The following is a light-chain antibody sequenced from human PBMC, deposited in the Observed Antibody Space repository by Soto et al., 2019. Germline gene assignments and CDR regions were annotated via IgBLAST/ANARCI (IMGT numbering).Light chain of an antibody. CDR2: GAS. CDR1: QSVSSN. Sequence: EIVMTQSPATLSVSPGERATLSCRASQSVSSNFAWYQQKPGQAPRLLIYGASTRATGIPARFSGSGSGTEFTLTISSLQSEYFAVYYCQQYNNWPQLTVGGGTKVEIK. J-gene: IGKJ4*01. CDR3: QQYNNWPQLT. V-gene: IGKV3-15*01.